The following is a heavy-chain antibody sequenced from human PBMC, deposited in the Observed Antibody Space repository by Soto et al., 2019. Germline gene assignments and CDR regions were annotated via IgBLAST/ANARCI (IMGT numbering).Heavy chain of an antibody. CDR3: AIGGGDYNYFDH. CDR1: GFTFSSYA. V-gene: IGHV3-74*02. Sequence: EVQLLESGGGLVQPGGSLRLSCAASGFTFSSYAMSWVRQAPGKGLEWVSRIKSDGSSTSYADSVKGRFTISRDNTKNTLYLQMTSLRAEDTAVYYCAIGGGDYNYFDHWGQGILVTVSS. CDR2: IKSDGSST. D-gene: IGHD2-21*01. J-gene: IGHJ4*02.